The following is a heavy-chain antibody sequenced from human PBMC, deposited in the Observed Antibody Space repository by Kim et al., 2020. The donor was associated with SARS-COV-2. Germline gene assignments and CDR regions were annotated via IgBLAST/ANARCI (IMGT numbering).Heavy chain of an antibody. D-gene: IGHD4-17*01. CDR3: ASGWRGPTVTTLDHYYYYGMDV. Sequence: ASVKVSCKASGYTFTSYDINWVRQATGQGLEWMGWMNPNSGNTGYAQKFQGRVTMTRNTSISTAYMELSSLRSEDTAVYYCASGWRGPTVTTLDHYYYYGMDVWGQGTTVTVSS. CDR2: MNPNSGNT. V-gene: IGHV1-8*01. CDR1: GYTFTSYD. J-gene: IGHJ6*02.